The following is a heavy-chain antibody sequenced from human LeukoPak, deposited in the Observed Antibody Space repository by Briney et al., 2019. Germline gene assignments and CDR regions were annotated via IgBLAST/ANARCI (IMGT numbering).Heavy chain of an antibody. CDR2: IWHDGRNK. Sequence: PGGSLRLSCAASGFTFSSYGMHWVRQAPGKGLEWVAVIWHDGRNKYYADSVKGRFTVSRDNSKNSLYLQMNSLRTEDTALYYCAKDRPVVSYWGQGTLVTVSS. CDR3: AKDRPVVSY. J-gene: IGHJ4*02. V-gene: IGHV3-33*03. D-gene: IGHD4-23*01. CDR1: GFTFSSYG.